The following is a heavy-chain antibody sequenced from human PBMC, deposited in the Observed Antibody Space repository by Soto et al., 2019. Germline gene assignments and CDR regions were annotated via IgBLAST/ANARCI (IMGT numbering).Heavy chain of an antibody. D-gene: IGHD4-4*01. CDR3: AGDPDSHYNDSHASSYP. CDR2: IIPIIGII. CDR1: GGTFSTYT. V-gene: IGHV1-69*08. J-gene: IGHJ5*02. Sequence: HVQLVQSGAEVKKPGSSVKVSCKASGGTFSTYTITWVRQAPGQGLEWMGRIIPIIGIINYAQKFQGRVTISADKFTGTAYMEQTGLRSDDTAVYYCAGDPDSHYNDSHASSYPWGQGTLVTVSS.